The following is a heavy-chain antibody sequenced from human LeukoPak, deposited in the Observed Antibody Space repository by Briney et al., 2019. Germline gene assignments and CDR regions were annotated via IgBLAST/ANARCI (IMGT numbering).Heavy chain of an antibody. CDR2: ISTSSSYI. D-gene: IGHD3-16*01. CDR1: GFTFSTYN. Sequence: GSPRPPCATAGFTFSTYNKNWGRPAPREGLEWVSSISTSSSYIYYADSVKGRFTISRDYAKSSLYLQMNSLRAEDTAVYYCARVRGGEIDYWGQGTLVTVSS. V-gene: IGHV3-21*01. J-gene: IGHJ4*02. CDR3: ARVRGGEIDY.